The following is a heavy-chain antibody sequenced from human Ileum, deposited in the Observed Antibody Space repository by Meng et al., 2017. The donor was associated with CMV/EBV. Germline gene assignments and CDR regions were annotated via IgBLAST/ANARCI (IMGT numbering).Heavy chain of an antibody. CDR2: IYSNGAT. Sequence: QVHVQESVPVLMKPSVTLSLTVTVSGDSRNDYFRTGIRQPAGKGLEWIGRIYSNGATNYNPSLQSRVTMSIDTSKNQFSLKVTSVTAADTAVYYCARWGSCMSPTADWFDPWGQGTLVTVSS. J-gene: IGHJ5*02. D-gene: IGHD3-16*01. CDR1: GDSRNDYF. V-gene: IGHV4-4*07. CDR3: ARWGSCMSPTADWFDP.